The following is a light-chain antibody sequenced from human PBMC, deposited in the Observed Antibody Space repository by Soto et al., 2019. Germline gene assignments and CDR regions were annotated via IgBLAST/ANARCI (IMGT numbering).Light chain of an antibody. CDR3: QQTYSTPFYT. Sequence: DIQMTQSPSSLSASVGDRVTITCRASQSISAHLNWYQQKPGKAPKVLIYAASTLQSGVPPRFSGSGSGTEFTLTISSLQPEDFATYYCQQTYSTPFYTFGPGTKVEIK. V-gene: IGKV1-39*01. CDR1: QSISAH. J-gene: IGKJ2*01. CDR2: AAS.